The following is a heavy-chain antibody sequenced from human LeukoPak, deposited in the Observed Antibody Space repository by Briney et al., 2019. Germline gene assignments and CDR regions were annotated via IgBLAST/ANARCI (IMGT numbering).Heavy chain of an antibody. J-gene: IGHJ3*02. V-gene: IGHV1-3*01. D-gene: IGHD2-2*01. CDR3: ARDGWGYCSSTSCYGDAFDI. CDR1: GYTFTSYA. Sequence: ASVKVSCKASGYTFTSYAMHWVRQAPGQRLEWMGWINAGNGNTKYSQKFQGRVTITRDTSASSAYMELSSLRSEDTAVYYCARDGWGYCSSTSCYGDAFDIWGQGTMVTVSS. CDR2: INAGNGNT.